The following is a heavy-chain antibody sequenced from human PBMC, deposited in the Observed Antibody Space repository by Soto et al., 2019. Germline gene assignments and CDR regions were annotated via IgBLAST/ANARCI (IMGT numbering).Heavy chain of an antibody. J-gene: IGHJ5*02. Sequence: QVQLVESGGGVVQPGRSLRLSCAASGFTFSSYAMHWVRQAPGKGLEWVAVISYDGSNKYYADSVKGRFTISRDNSKNTLYLQMNSLRAEDTAVYYCAREGGSYYRTLDPWVQGTLVTVSS. CDR2: ISYDGSNK. D-gene: IGHD1-26*01. V-gene: IGHV3-30-3*01. CDR1: GFTFSSYA. CDR3: AREGGSYYRTLDP.